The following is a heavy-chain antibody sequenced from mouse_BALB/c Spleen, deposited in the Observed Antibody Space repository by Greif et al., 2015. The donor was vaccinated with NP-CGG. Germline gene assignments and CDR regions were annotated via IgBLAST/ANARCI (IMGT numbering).Heavy chain of an antibody. J-gene: IGHJ2*01. D-gene: IGHD2-1*01. CDR2: IDPENGNT. V-gene: IGHV14-1*02. CDR3: AYGNYFDY. Sequence: VQLQQSGAELVRPGALVKLSCKASGFNIKGYYMHWVKQRPEQGLEWIGWIDPENGNTIYDPKFQGKASITADTSSNTAYLQLSSLTSEDTAVYYCAYGNYFDYWGQGTTLTVSS. CDR1: GFNIKGYY.